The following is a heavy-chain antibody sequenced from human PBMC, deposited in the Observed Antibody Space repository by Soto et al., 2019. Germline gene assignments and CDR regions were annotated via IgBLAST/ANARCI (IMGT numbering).Heavy chain of an antibody. Sequence: RASVKVSCKASGGTFSSYAISWVRQAPGQGLEWMGGIIPIFGTANYAQKFQGRVTITADESTSTAYMELSSLRSKDTAVYYCARDLGYYYDSIGFPWNYWGQGTLVTVSS. CDR2: IIPIFGTA. D-gene: IGHD3-22*01. V-gene: IGHV1-69*13. CDR1: GGTFSSYA. CDR3: ARDLGYYYDSIGFPWNY. J-gene: IGHJ4*02.